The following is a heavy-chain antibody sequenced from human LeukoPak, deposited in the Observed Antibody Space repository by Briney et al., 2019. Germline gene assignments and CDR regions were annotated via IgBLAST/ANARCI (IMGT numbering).Heavy chain of an antibody. Sequence: SVKVSCKASGGTFSSYAISWVRQAPGQGLERMGGIIPIFGTANYAQKFQGRVTITADESTSTAYMELSSLRSEDTAVYYCARGGGEQLGFDPWGQGTLVTVSS. V-gene: IGHV1-69*01. J-gene: IGHJ5*02. D-gene: IGHD1/OR15-1a*01. CDR2: IIPIFGTA. CDR1: GGTFSSYA. CDR3: ARGGGEQLGFDP.